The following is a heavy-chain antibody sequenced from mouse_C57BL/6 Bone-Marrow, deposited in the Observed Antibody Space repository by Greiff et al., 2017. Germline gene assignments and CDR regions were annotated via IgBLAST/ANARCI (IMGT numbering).Heavy chain of an antibody. CDR2: IDPSDSYT. D-gene: IGHD2-10*02. CDR1: GYTFTSYW. CDR3: AREGMANYFDY. V-gene: IGHV1-50*01. Sequence: QVHVKQPGAELVKPGASVKLSCKASGYTFTSYWMQWVKQRPGQGLEWIGEIDPSDSYTNYNQKFKGKATLTVDTSSSTAYMQLSSLTSEDSAVYYCAREGMANYFDYWGQGTTLTVSS. J-gene: IGHJ2*01.